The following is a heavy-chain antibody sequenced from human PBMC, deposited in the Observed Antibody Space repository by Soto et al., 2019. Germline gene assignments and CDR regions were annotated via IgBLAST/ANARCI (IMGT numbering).Heavy chain of an antibody. V-gene: IGHV1-8*01. D-gene: IGHD5-12*01. Sequence: ASVKVSFKASGYTFSNYDINWLRQATGQGLEWMGWLNPNTDKTGSAQKFQGRVTMTRNTSISTAYLELSGLRSDDTAVYYCARGIKGLPPSAFDIWGQGTRVTVSS. J-gene: IGHJ3*02. CDR3: ARGIKGLPPSAFDI. CDR1: GYTFSNYD. CDR2: LNPNTDKT.